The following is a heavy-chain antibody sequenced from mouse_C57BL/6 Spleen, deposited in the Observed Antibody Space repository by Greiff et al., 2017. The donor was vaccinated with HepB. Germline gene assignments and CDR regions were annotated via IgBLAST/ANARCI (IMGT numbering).Heavy chain of an antibody. D-gene: IGHD2-3*01. V-gene: IGHV3-6*01. CDR3: ARSYDGYYNYAMDY. J-gene: IGHJ4*01. CDR1: GYSITSGYY. CDR2: ISYDGSN. Sequence: EVQLQQSGPGLVKPSQSLSLTCSVTGYSITSGYYWNWIRQFPGNKLEWMGYISYDGSNNYNPSLKNRISITRDTSKNQFFLKLNSVTTEDTATYYCARSYDGYYNYAMDYWGQGTSVTVSS.